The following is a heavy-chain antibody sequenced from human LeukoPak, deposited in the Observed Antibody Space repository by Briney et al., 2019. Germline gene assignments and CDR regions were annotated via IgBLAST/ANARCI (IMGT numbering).Heavy chain of an antibody. CDR2: INPNSGGT. CDR3: ARVLPLPDSYYYYMDV. CDR1: GYTFTGYY. J-gene: IGHJ6*03. Sequence: ASVKVSCKASGYTFTGYYMHWVRQAPGQGLEWMGWINPNSGGTNYAQKFQGRVTMTRDTSISTAYMELSRLRSDDTAVYYCARVLPLPDSYYYYMDVWGKGTTVTVSS. D-gene: IGHD5-12*01. V-gene: IGHV1-2*02.